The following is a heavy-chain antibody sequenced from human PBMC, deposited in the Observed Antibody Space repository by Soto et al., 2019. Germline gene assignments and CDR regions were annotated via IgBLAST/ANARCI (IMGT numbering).Heavy chain of an antibody. J-gene: IGHJ6*02. V-gene: IGHV5-10-1*01. D-gene: IGHD3-16*01. CDR1: GYSFTSYW. CDR2: IDPIDSYT. Sequence: GESLKISCKGSGYSFTSYWISWVHQMPGKGLEWMGRIDPIDSYTNYSPSFQGHVTISADKSISTAYLQWSSLKASDTAMYYCARRAHMSRRGETFSYYYYGMDVWGQGTTVTVSS. CDR3: ARRAHMSRRGETFSYYYYGMDV.